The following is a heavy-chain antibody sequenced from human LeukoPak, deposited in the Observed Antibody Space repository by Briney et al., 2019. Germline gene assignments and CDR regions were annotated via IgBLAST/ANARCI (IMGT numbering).Heavy chain of an antibody. J-gene: IGHJ5*02. CDR2: TYYRSKWCN. D-gene: IGHD3-10*01. CDR1: GDSVSSNSAA. Sequence: SQTLSLTCAISGDSVSSNSAAWSWIRQSPSRGLEWLGRTYYRSKWCNDYAVSVKSRITINPDTSKNQFSLQLNSVTPEDTAVYYCARTITMVRGVITNWFDPWGQGTLVTVSS. CDR3: ARTITMVRGVITNWFDP. V-gene: IGHV6-1*01.